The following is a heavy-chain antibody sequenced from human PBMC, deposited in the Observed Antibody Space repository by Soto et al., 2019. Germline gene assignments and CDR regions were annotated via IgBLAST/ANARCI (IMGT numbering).Heavy chain of an antibody. CDR3: ATPDRGRTSYGMDV. D-gene: IGHD3-10*01. CDR2: IIPILGIA. Sequence: QVQLVQSGAEVKKPGSSVKVSCKASGGTFSSYTISWVRQAPGQGLEWMGRIIPILGIANYAQKFQGRVTITADKXXSTAYMELSSLRSEDTAVYYCATPDRGRTSYGMDVWGQGTTVTVSS. V-gene: IGHV1-69*02. CDR1: GGTFSSYT. J-gene: IGHJ6*02.